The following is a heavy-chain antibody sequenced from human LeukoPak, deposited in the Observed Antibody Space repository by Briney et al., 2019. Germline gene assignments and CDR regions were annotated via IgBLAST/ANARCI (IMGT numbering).Heavy chain of an antibody. Sequence: SETLSLTCTVSGDSISGYYWSWIRQPAGKGLEWIGRIYTSGSTNYNPSLKSRVTISVDTSKNQFSLKLSSVTAADTAVYYCARSTGDAPAMNWFDPWGQGTLVTVSS. CDR1: GDSISGYY. CDR2: IYTSGST. CDR3: ARSTGDAPAMNWFDP. J-gene: IGHJ5*02. V-gene: IGHV4-4*07. D-gene: IGHD7-27*01.